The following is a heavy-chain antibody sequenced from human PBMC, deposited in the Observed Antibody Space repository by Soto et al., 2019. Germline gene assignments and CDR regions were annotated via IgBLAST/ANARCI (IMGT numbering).Heavy chain of an antibody. CDR2: ITSSSSSI. CDR1: GFTFSAYN. J-gene: IGHJ5*02. V-gene: IGHV3-21*06. CDR3: ASHYGDNGWFDP. D-gene: IGHD4-17*01. Sequence: EVQLVESGGGLVKPGGSLRLSCAASGFTFSAYNMNWVRQPPGKGLGWVSSITSSSSSIYYADSLKGRFTISRDNAKNSLYLQMNSLRAEDTAVYYCASHYGDNGWFDPWGQGTLVTVSS.